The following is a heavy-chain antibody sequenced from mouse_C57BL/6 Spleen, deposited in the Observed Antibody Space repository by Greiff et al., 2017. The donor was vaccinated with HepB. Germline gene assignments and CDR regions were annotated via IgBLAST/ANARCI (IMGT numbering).Heavy chain of an antibody. CDR1: GFTFSDYG. Sequence: EVQLQQSGGGLVKPGGSLKLSCAASGFTFSDYGMHWVRQAPEKGLEWVAYISSGSSTIYYADTVKGRFTISRDNAKNTLFLQMTSLRSEDTAMYYCASHYYGTHWGQGTTLTVSS. CDR3: ASHYYGTH. J-gene: IGHJ2*01. D-gene: IGHD1-1*01. CDR2: ISSGSSTI. V-gene: IGHV5-17*01.